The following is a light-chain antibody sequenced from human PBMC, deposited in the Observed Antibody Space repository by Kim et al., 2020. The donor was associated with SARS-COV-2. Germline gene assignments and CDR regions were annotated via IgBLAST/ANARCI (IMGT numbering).Light chain of an antibody. V-gene: IGKV1-17*02. CDR2: GSS. Sequence: DIQMTHSPSSLSASVGDRVTITCRASQGIRGDVAWYQHKPGKAPERLIYGSSNLPGGVSSRFSGSGSGTEFTLTITNLQSEDFATYYCLQHNTYPWSFGQGTKVDIK. CDR1: QGIRGD. J-gene: IGKJ1*01. CDR3: LQHNTYPWS.